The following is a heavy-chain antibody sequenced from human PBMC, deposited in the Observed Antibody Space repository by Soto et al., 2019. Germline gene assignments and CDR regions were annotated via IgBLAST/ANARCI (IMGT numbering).Heavy chain of an antibody. D-gene: IGHD6-6*01. CDR3: ARAGSIAPRPGDWFDP. CDR1: GASVSSNSAA. J-gene: IGHJ5*01. V-gene: IGHV6-1*01. CDR2: TYYRSKRYN. Sequence: TLSLGCAISGASVSSNSAAWNCISHSPSRCLEWRGRTYYRSKRYNDYAVSVKSRITINPDTSKNQVSLQLNSVTPEDTAVYCCARAGSIAPRPGDWFDPWGQGTLVTVSS.